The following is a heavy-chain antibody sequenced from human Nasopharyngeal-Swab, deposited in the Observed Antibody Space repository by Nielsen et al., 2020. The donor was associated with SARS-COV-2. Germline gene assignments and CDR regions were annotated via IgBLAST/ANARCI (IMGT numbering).Heavy chain of an antibody. CDR3: ARAYYYDSSGCHFDY. Sequence: WIRQPPGKALEWLALIYWDDDKRYSPSLKGRLTITKDTSKNQVVLTMTNMDPVDTATYYCARAYYYDSSGCHFDYWGQGTLVTVSS. V-gene: IGHV2-5*02. D-gene: IGHD3-22*01. J-gene: IGHJ4*02. CDR2: IYWDDDK.